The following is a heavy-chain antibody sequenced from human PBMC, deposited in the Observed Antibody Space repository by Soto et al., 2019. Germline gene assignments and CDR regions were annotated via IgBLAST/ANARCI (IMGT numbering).Heavy chain of an antibody. J-gene: IGHJ4*02. D-gene: IGHD2-15*01. Sequence: ASVKVSCKASGGTFSSYAISWVRQAPGQGLEWMGGIIPIFGTANYAQKFQGRVTITADESTSTAYMELSSLRSEDTAVYYCARGGYCSGGSCYEFSVDYWGQGTLVTVS. CDR3: ARGGYCSGGSCYEFSVDY. CDR1: GGTFSSYA. V-gene: IGHV1-69*13. CDR2: IIPIFGTA.